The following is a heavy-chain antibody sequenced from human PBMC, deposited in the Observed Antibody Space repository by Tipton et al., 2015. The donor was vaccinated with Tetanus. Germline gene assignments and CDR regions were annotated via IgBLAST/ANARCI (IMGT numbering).Heavy chain of an antibody. CDR3: ARHSSGYFTFFDY. CDR2: IYFSGDT. CDR1: GVSIADNTNY. D-gene: IGHD3-22*01. Sequence: TLSLTCTVSGVSIADNTNYWGWIRQSPGKGLEWIGSIYFSGDTYSNPSLKSRATISVATSRNQFSLRLSSVTAADTAVYYCARHSSGYFTFFDYWGQGTLVTASS. J-gene: IGHJ4*02. V-gene: IGHV4-39*01.